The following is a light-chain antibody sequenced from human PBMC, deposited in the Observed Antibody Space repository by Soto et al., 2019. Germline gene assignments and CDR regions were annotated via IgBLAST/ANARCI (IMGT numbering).Light chain of an antibody. V-gene: IGLV2-11*01. J-gene: IGLJ3*02. CDR1: SSDVGAYNY. Sequence: QSALTQPRSVSGSPGQSVTISCTGTSSDVGAYNYVSWYQHHPGKAPKVMIYDVSERPSGVPDRFSGSKSDNKASLSISGLQADDEADYYCCSYAGSYSWVFGGGTQLTVL. CDR2: DVS. CDR3: CSYAGSYSWV.